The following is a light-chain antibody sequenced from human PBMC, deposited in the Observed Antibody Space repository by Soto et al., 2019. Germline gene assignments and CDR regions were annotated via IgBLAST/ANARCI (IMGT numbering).Light chain of an antibody. CDR1: SSDVGSYNL. J-gene: IGLJ2*01. V-gene: IGLV2-23*02. CDR3: CSYAGSSTPV. CDR2: EVS. Sequence: QSALTQPASVSGYPGQSITISCTGTSSDVGSYNLVSWYQQHPGKAPKLMIYEVSKRPSGVSNRFSGSKSGNTASLTISGLQAEDEADYYCCSYAGSSTPVFGGGTKLTVL.